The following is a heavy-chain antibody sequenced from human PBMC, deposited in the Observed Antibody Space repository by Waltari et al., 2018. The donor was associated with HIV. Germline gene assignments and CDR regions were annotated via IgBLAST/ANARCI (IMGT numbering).Heavy chain of an antibody. CDR2: ISWNSGTI. V-gene: IGHV3-9*01. J-gene: IGHJ3*02. Sequence: EVLLVESGGGLVQPGGSLRLSCAASGFKFAAYAMYWVRQGPGRGLEWVSSISWNSGTIGYADSVKGRFTISRDNAKNSLSLQMNSLRPGDTALYYCAKVGMTAVTSYAIDIWGQGTMVTVSS. CDR1: GFKFAAYA. D-gene: IGHD4-17*01. CDR3: AKVGMTAVTSYAIDI.